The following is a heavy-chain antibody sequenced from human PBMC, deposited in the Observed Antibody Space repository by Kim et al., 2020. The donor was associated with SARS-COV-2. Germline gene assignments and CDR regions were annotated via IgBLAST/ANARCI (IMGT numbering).Heavy chain of an antibody. J-gene: IGHJ6*02. D-gene: IGHD2-21*02. CDR1: GGSVSSGSYY. V-gene: IGHV4-61*01. Sequence: SETLSLTCTVSGGSVSSGSYYWSWIRQPPGKGLEWIGYIYYSGSTNYNPSLKSRVTISVDTSKNQFSLKLSSVTAADTAVYYCARGYGGNSRRYYGMDVWGQGTTVTVSS. CDR2: IYYSGST. CDR3: ARGYGGNSRRYYGMDV.